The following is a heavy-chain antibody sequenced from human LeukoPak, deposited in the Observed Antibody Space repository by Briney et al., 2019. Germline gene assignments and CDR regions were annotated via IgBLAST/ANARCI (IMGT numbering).Heavy chain of an antibody. CDR1: GVSISSGSYY. D-gene: IGHD5-18*01. Sequence: SQTLSLTCTVSGVSISSGSYYWSWIRQPAGKGLEWIGRIYTSGSTNYNPSLKSRVTISVDTSKNQFSLKLSSVTAADTAVYYCARDRLPYWYFDLWGRGTLVTVSS. J-gene: IGHJ2*01. CDR3: ARDRLPYWYFDL. V-gene: IGHV4-61*02. CDR2: IYTSGST.